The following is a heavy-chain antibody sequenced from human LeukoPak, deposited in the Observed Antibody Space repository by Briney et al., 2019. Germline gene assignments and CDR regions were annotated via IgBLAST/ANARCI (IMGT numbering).Heavy chain of an antibody. CDR1: GFTFYDYA. Sequence: GRSLRLSCAASGFTFYDYAMHWVRQAPGKGLEWVSGISWNSGSIGYADSVKGRFTISRDNAKNSLYLQMNSLRAEDTALYYCARDLDYWGQGTLVTVSS. CDR2: ISWNSGSI. CDR3: ARDLDY. J-gene: IGHJ4*02. V-gene: IGHV3-9*01.